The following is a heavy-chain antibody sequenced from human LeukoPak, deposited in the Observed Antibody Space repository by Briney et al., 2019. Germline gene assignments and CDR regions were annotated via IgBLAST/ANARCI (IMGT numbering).Heavy chain of an antibody. CDR1: GFTFSSYG. V-gene: IGHV3-33*01. Sequence: PGGSLRLSCAASGFTFSSYGMHWVRQAPGKGLEWVAVIWYDGSNKYYADSVKGRFTISRDNSKNTLYLQMNSLRAEDTAVYYCAREKQGYSSGWYGYWGQGTLVTVSS. CDR2: IWYDGSNK. J-gene: IGHJ4*02. D-gene: IGHD6-19*01. CDR3: AREKQGYSSGWYGY.